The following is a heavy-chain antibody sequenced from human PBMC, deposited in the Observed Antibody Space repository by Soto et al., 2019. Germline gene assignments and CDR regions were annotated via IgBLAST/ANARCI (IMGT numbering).Heavy chain of an antibody. CDR3: TKDREFTYYDLWSGYYAFDS. D-gene: IGHD3-3*01. CDR2: IRSVGGST. J-gene: IGHJ4*02. V-gene: IGHV3-23*01. Sequence: EVHLLESGGGLVLPGVSLRLSCAGSGFTFSSYAMSWVRQAPGKGLEWVSAIRSVGGSTYYADSVKGRFIISRDNSENTLYLQVNSLRAEDTAIYYCTKDREFTYYDLWSGYYAFDSWGEGTLVTVSS. CDR1: GFTFSSYA.